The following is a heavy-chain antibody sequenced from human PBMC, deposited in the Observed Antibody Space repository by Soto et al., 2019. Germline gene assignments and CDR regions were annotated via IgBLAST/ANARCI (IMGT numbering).Heavy chain of an antibody. J-gene: IGHJ6*02. D-gene: IGHD3-3*01. Sequence: QVQLVESGGGVVQPGRSLRLSCAASGFTFSSYGMHWVRQAPGKGLEWVAVRSYDGSNKYYADSVKGRFTISRDNSKNTLYLQMNSLRAEDTAVYYCAKSYYDFWSGPWAYYYGMDVWGQGTTVTVSS. V-gene: IGHV3-30*18. CDR3: AKSYYDFWSGPWAYYYGMDV. CDR1: GFTFSSYG. CDR2: RSYDGSNK.